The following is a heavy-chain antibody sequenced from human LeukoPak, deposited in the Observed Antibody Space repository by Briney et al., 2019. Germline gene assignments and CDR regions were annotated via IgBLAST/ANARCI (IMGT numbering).Heavy chain of an antibody. CDR3: ARVDNTIFGVVISPKSAGNNWFDP. Sequence: PGGSLRLSCAASGFTFSNYAMSWVRQAPGKALEWVSAITSGGGTTYYAGSVKGRFTISRDNSKNTLYLQMNSLRAEDTAVYYCARVDNTIFGVVISPKSAGNNWFDPWGQGTLVTVSS. CDR1: GFTFSNYA. CDR2: ITSGGGTT. V-gene: IGHV3-23*01. D-gene: IGHD3-3*01. J-gene: IGHJ5*02.